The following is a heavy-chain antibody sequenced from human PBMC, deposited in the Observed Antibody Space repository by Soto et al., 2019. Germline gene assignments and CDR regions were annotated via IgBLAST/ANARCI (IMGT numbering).Heavy chain of an antibody. V-gene: IGHV4-38-2*02. CDR1: GYSISSGYY. CDR3: ARDHHYYGSGTNTYYFDY. J-gene: IGHJ4*02. Sequence: SETLSLTCTVSGYSISSGYYWGWIRQPPGKGLEWIGSIYHSGSTYYNPSLKSRFTISVDTSKNQFSLELSSVTAADTAVYYCARDHHYYGSGTNTYYFDYWGQGTLVTVSS. CDR2: IYHSGST. D-gene: IGHD3-10*01.